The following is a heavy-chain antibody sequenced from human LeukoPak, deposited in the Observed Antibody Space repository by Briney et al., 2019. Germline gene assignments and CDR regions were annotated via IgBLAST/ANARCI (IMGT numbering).Heavy chain of an antibody. CDR1: GYTFTDYY. CDR2: INPISGGT. V-gene: IGHV1-2*02. J-gene: IGHJ6*02. Sequence: GASVKVSCKASGYTFTDYYLHWVRQAPGQGLEWMGWINPISGGTNYAQKFQGSVTMTRDTSITTAYMELSSLRSDDTAVYYCASLGATTIHYYGMDVWGQGTTVTVPS. D-gene: IGHD1-26*01. CDR3: ASLGATTIHYYGMDV.